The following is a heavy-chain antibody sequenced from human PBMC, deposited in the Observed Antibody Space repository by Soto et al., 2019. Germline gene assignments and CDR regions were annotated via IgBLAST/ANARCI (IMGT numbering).Heavy chain of an antibody. CDR2: IKQDGGEK. J-gene: IGHJ3*01. D-gene: IGHD2-8*01. Sequence: EVQLVGSGGGLVQPGGSLRLSCVASGFTFRTYWMTWVRQAPGKGLEWVANIKQDGGEKYYVDSVRGRFAISRDNAKDSLSLKMKSPRGEDTAVYYGARDGLYCTDATLRGDGYDFWAPGKMVTVSS. CDR3: ARDGLYCTDATLRGDGYDF. V-gene: IGHV3-7*04. CDR1: GFTFRTYW.